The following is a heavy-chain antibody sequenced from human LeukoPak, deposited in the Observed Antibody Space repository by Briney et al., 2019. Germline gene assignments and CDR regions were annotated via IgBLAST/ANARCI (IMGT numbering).Heavy chain of an antibody. CDR3: ARVIHYGSGSYQFDP. Sequence: ASVKVSCKASGYTFTCYGISGVRQAPGQGLEWMGWISAYNGNTNYAQKLQGRVTMTTDTSTSTAYMELRSLRAADTAVYYCARVIHYGSGSYQFDPWGQGTLVTVSS. CDR2: ISAYNGNT. CDR1: GYTFTCYG. V-gene: IGHV1-18*01. J-gene: IGHJ5*02. D-gene: IGHD3-10*01.